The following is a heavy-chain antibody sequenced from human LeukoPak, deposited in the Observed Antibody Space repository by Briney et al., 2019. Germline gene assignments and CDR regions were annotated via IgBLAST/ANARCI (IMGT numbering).Heavy chain of an antibody. V-gene: IGHV4-59*08. J-gene: IGHJ4*02. CDR1: GGSISSYN. CDR2: IYYSGRT. CDR3: ARRRTGIVGALTFDY. Sequence: KPSETLSLTCTVSGGSISSYNWSWIRQPPGKGLEWIGYIYYSGRTNYNPSLKSRVTISVDASKNQFSLKLSSVTAADTAVYYCARRRTGIVGALTFDYPCQGTLVTVSS. D-gene: IGHD1-26*01.